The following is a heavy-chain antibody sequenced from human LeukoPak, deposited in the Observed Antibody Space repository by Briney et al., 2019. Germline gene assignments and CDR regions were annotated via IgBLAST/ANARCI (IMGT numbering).Heavy chain of an antibody. V-gene: IGHV3-7*04. J-gene: IGHJ4*02. CDR1: GFTFSSYW. CDR2: IKEDGSEK. CDR3: AGYDYSTYSLKY. D-gene: IGHD4-11*01. Sequence: GGSLRLSCAASGFTFSSYWMTWVRQAPGTGLEWVANIKEDGSEKNYLDSVKGRFTISRDNAKTSLYLHMNSLRAEDTAVYYCAGYDYSTYSLKYWGQGTLVTVSS.